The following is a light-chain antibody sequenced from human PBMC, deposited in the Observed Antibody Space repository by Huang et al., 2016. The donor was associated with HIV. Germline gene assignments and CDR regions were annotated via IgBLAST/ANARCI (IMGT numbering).Light chain of an antibody. CDR1: QSVGNY. J-gene: IGKJ3*01. CDR3: QHRVNWPFT. Sequence: EVVLTQSPATLSLSPGEGALVSCRASQSVGNYLAWYQQKPGQAPRLLSYDASTRATGIPARFSGGGSGTDFTLTVSSLGPEDFAVYYCQHRVNWPFTFGPGTKVDV. CDR2: DAS. V-gene: IGKV3-11*01.